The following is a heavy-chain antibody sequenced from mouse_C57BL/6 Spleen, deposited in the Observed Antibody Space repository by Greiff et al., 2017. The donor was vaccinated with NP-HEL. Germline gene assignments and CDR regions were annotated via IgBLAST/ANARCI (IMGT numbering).Heavy chain of an antibody. CDR1: GYAFSSSW. CDR2: IYPGDGDT. Sequence: VQLQQSGPELVKPGASVKISCKASGYAFSSSWMNWVKQRPGKGLEWIGRIYPGDGDTNYNGKFKGKATLTADKSSSTAYMQLSSLTSEDSAVYFCARAAQAKFAYWGQGTLVTVSA. CDR3: ARAAQAKFAY. D-gene: IGHD3-2*02. V-gene: IGHV1-82*01. J-gene: IGHJ3*01.